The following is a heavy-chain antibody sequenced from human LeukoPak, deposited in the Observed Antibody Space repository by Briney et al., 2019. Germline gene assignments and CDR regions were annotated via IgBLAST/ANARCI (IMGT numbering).Heavy chain of an antibody. J-gene: IGHJ3*02. Sequence: GGSLRLSCAASGFTFSDYYMSWIRQAPGKGLQWVSYIRTSGSYTNYADSVKGRFTISRDNAKNSLYLQMNSLRAEDTAVYYCARGGHDPGIPFDIWGQGTMVTVSS. D-gene: IGHD1-1*01. V-gene: IGHV3-11*06. CDR3: ARGGHDPGIPFDI. CDR2: IRTSGSYT. CDR1: GFTFSDYY.